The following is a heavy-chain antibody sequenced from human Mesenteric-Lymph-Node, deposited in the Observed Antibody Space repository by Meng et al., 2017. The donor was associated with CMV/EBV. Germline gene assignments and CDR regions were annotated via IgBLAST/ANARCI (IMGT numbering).Heavy chain of an antibody. CDR2: IYYSGYT. D-gene: IGHD2-2*02. Sequence: SETLSLTCTVSGGSISTHYWNWIRQPPGKGLEWIGYIYYSGYTNYNPSLKSRVTISVDTSKNQFSLKLTSVTAADTAVYYCAREKGYCSSTSCYRWELHVLDAFDIWGQGTMVTVSS. CDR1: GGSISTHY. CDR3: AREKGYCSSTSCYRWELHVLDAFDI. V-gene: IGHV4-59*11. J-gene: IGHJ3*02.